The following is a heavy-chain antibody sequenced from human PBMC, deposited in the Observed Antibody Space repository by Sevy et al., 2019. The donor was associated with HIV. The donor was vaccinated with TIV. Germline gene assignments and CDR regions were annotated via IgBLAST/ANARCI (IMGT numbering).Heavy chain of an antibody. CDR3: ARDLRWLQFHGWFDP. CDR2: IKQDGSEK. D-gene: IGHD5-12*01. Sequence: GWSLRLSCAASGFTFSSYWMSWVRQAPGKGLEWVANIKQDGSEKYYVDSVKGRFTISRDNAKNSLYLQMNSLRAEDTAVYYCARDLRWLQFHGWFDPWGQGTLVTVSS. CDR1: GFTFSSYW. J-gene: IGHJ5*02. V-gene: IGHV3-7*01.